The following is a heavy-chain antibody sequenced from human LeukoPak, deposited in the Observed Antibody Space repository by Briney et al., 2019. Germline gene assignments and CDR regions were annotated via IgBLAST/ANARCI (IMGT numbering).Heavy chain of an antibody. CDR1: GFTFSRYW. D-gene: IGHD3-10*01. CDR3: TRDARGYYDSGSYLDF. CDR2: IRSDGSTT. Sequence: PGGSLRLSCAASGFTFSRYWMHWVRQAPGKGLVWVSFIRSDGSTTYADSVRGRFTISRDNAKNTLYLQMNSLKTEDTAVYYCTRDARGYYDSGSYLDFWGQGTLVTVSS. J-gene: IGHJ4*02. V-gene: IGHV3-74*01.